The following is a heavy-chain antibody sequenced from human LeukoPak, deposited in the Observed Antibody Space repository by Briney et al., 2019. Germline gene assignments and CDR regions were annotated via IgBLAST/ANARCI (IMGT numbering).Heavy chain of an antibody. CDR2: IYYSGST. J-gene: IGHJ5*02. CDR1: GGSISSGGYY. CDR3: AREAGIAAAIVWFDP. Sequence: SETLSLTCTVSGGSISSGGYYWSWIRQHPGKGLEWIGYIYYSGSTYYNPSLKSRVTISVDTSKNQFSLKLSSVTAADTAVYYCAREAGIAAAIVWFDPWGQGTLVTVSS. D-gene: IGHD6-13*01. V-gene: IGHV4-31*03.